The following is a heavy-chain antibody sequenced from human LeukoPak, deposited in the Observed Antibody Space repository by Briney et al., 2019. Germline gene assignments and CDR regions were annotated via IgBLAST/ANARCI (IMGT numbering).Heavy chain of an antibody. CDR1: GGTFSSYA. D-gene: IGHD5-18*01. CDR3: AGTAMVTVYYYYYMDV. V-gene: IGHV1-69*13. Sequence: ASVKVSCKASGGTFSSYAISWVRQAPGQGLEWMGGIIPIFGTANYAQKFQGRVTITADESTSTAYMELSSLRSEDTAVYYCAGTAMVTVYYYYYMDVWGKGTTVTVSS. J-gene: IGHJ6*03. CDR2: IIPIFGTA.